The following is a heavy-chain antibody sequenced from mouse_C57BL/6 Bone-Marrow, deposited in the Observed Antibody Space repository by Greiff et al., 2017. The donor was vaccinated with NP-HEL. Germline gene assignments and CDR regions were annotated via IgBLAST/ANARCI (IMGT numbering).Heavy chain of an antibody. J-gene: IGHJ3*01. CDR3: AREATTVSSFAY. CDR1: GYSITSGYY. Sequence: EVQRVESGPGLVKPSQSLSLTCSVTGYSITSGYYWNWIRQFPGNKLEWMGYISYDGSNNYNPSLKNRISITRDTSKNQFFLKLNSVTTEDTATYYCAREATTVSSFAYWGQGTLVTVSA. D-gene: IGHD1-1*01. CDR2: ISYDGSN. V-gene: IGHV3-6*01.